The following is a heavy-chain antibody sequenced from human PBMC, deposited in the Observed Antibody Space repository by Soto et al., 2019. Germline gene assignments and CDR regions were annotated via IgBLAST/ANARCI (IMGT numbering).Heavy chain of an antibody. CDR2: IYYSGST. Sequence: PSETLSVTCTVSGGSIGSYYWSWIRQPPGKGLEWIGYIYYSGSTNYNPSLKSRVTISVHTSQNQFSLKLSSVTAADTAVYYCARAQDYYDSSGFWNSCFDPWGQGTLVTVSS. CDR1: GGSIGSYY. D-gene: IGHD3-22*01. J-gene: IGHJ5*02. V-gene: IGHV4-59*01. CDR3: ARAQDYYDSSGFWNSCFDP.